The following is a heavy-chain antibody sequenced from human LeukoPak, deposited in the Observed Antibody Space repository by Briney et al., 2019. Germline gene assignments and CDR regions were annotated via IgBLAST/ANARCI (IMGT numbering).Heavy chain of an antibody. Sequence: SETLSLTCTVSGGSISSYYWSWIRQPAGKGLEWIGRIYTSGSTNYNPSLKSRVTMSVDTSKNQFSLKLSSVTAADTAVYYCARDMYCSGGSCQPDAFDIWGQGTMVTVSS. CDR3: ARDMYCSGGSCQPDAFDI. D-gene: IGHD2-15*01. CDR1: GGSISSYY. V-gene: IGHV4-4*07. CDR2: IYTSGST. J-gene: IGHJ3*02.